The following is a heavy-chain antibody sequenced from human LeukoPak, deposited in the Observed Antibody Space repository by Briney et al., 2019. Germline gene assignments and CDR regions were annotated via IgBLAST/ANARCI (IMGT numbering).Heavy chain of an antibody. CDR1: GGSISSGDYY. V-gene: IGHV4-30-4*08. CDR2: IHYSGST. Sequence: PSETLSLTCTVSGGSISSGDYYWSWIRQPPGKGLEWIGYIHYSGSTYYNPSLKSRVTISVDTSKNQFSLKLSSVTAADTAVYYCARDVPGSSWLTNWFDPWGQGTLVTVSS. D-gene: IGHD6-13*01. J-gene: IGHJ5*02. CDR3: ARDVPGSSWLTNWFDP.